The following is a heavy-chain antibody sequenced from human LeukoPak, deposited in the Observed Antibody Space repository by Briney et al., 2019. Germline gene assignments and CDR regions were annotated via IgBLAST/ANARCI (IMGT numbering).Heavy chain of an antibody. D-gene: IGHD6-13*01. Sequence: PSETLSLTCTVSGGSMRSHYWTWIRQPPGKGLEWIGCIYYSGSTNYNPSLKSRVTISVDTSKNQFSLKLSSVTTADTAVYYCARGGFGTSTWYFEVDPWGQGTLVTVSS. CDR3: ARGGFGTSTWYFEVDP. V-gene: IGHV4-59*11. CDR2: IYYSGST. CDR1: GGSMRSHY. J-gene: IGHJ5*02.